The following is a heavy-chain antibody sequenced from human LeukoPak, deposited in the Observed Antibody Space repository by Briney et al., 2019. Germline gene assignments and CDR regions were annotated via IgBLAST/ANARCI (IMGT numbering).Heavy chain of an antibody. V-gene: IGHV4-4*02. CDR1: GGSISSSNW. D-gene: IGHD6-13*01. CDR2: IYHSGST. CDR3: ARGRGIAAAGTGSYSDY. Sequence: PSETLSLTCAVAGGSISSSNWWSCVRQPPGKGLEWTGEIYHSGSTNYNPSLKSRVTISVDQSNNQFSLKLSSVTAADTAVYYCARGRGIAAAGTGSYSDYWGQVTLVTVSS. J-gene: IGHJ4*02.